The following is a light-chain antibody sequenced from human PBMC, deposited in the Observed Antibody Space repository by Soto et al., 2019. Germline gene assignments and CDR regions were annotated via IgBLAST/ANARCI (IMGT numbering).Light chain of an antibody. V-gene: IGLV1-44*01. CDR2: NNN. J-gene: IGLJ2*01. Sequence: QSVLTQPPSASGTPGQRVTISCSGSYSNFGSNIVNWYQHFPGTAPKLLIYNNNKRPSGVPDRFSASKSGTSVSLAISGLQSEDEAIYYCASWDDSLNAVLFGGGTKVTVL. CDR1: YSNFGSNI. CDR3: ASWDDSLNAVL.